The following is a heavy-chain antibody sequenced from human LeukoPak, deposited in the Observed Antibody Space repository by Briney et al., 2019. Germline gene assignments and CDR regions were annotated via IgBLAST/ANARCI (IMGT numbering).Heavy chain of an antibody. J-gene: IGHJ4*02. Sequence: SETLSLTCAVYGGSFSGYYWGWLRQPPGKGLEWIGNVYYSGTTYYSPSLKSRVTTSVDTSKNQFSLKLSSVTAADTAIYYCARQDTITTPGVDYWGQGTPVTVSS. CDR1: GGSFSGYY. CDR3: ARQDTITTPGVDY. CDR2: VYYSGTT. D-gene: IGHD3-3*01. V-gene: IGHV4-34*01.